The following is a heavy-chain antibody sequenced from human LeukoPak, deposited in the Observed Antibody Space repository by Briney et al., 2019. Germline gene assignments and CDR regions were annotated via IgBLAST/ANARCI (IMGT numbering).Heavy chain of an antibody. J-gene: IGHJ4*02. V-gene: IGHV3-21*04. D-gene: IGHD6-19*01. CDR1: GFTLSSYS. CDR2: ISSSSSYI. CDR3: ARGSGWGRPPYYFDY. Sequence: GGSLRLSCAASGFTLSSYSMNWVRQAPGKGLEWVSSISSSSSYIYYADSVKGRFTISRDNAKNSLYLQMNSLRAEDTALYYCARGSGWGRPPYYFDYWGQGTLVTVSS.